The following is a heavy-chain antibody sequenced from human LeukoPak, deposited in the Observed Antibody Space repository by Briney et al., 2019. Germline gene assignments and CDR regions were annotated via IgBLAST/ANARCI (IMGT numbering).Heavy chain of an antibody. CDR2: IKQDGSEK. CDR3: ARDGPTLYYDFWSGYYPSFDY. Sequence: GGSLRLSCAASGFTFSSYWMSWVRQAPGKGLEWVANIKQDGSEKYYVDSVKGRFTISRDNAKNSLYLQMNSLRAEDTAVCYCARDGPTLYYDFWSGYYPSFDYWGQGTLVTVSS. J-gene: IGHJ4*02. CDR1: GFTFSSYW. V-gene: IGHV3-7*05. D-gene: IGHD3-3*01.